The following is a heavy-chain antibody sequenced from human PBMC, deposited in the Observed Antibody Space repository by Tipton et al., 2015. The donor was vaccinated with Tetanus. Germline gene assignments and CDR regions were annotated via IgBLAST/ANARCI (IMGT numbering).Heavy chain of an antibody. CDR3: AKDSYYDSSGYWYYFDY. CDR1: GFALVDY. J-gene: IGHJ4*02. V-gene: IGHV3-11*01. D-gene: IGHD3-22*01. CDR2: ISGSGDSI. Sequence: SLRFSCAASGFALVDYMTWIRQAPGKGLEWVSYISGSGDSIFYADSVKGRFIISGDNAKNSLYLQMSSLKAEDTAVYYCAKDSYYDSSGYWYYFDYWGQGTLVTVSS.